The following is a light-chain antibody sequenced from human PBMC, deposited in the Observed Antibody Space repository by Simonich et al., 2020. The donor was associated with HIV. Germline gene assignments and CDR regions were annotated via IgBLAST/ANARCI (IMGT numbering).Light chain of an antibody. Sequence: QSALTQPASVSGSPGQSITISCTGTGSDLGVYNYVSWYQQHPGKAPNLMIYDVNKRPSVVSNRFAGSKSGNKASLTISGLQAEDEADYYCCSYAGSYTPWVFGGGTKLTVL. J-gene: IGLJ3*02. CDR2: DVN. CDR3: CSYAGSYTPWV. V-gene: IGLV2-14*03. CDR1: GSDLGVYNY.